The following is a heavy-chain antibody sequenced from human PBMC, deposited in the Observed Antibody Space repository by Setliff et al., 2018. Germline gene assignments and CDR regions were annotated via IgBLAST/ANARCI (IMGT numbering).Heavy chain of an antibody. Sequence: PSETLSLTCTVSGGSISSSSYYWGWIRQPPGKGLEWIGSIYYSGSTYYNPSLKSRVTISVDTSKNQFSLKLSSVTAADTAVYYCASRATYYNFWSGYYLYWGQGTLVT. CDR2: IYYSGST. D-gene: IGHD3-3*01. J-gene: IGHJ4*02. CDR1: GGSISSSSYY. V-gene: IGHV4-39*07. CDR3: ASRATYYNFWSGYYLY.